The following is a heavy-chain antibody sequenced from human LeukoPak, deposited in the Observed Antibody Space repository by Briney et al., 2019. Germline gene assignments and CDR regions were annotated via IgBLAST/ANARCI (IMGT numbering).Heavy chain of an antibody. CDR2: ISSSSSYT. CDR3: ARDRSVDGTV. CDR1: GFTFSGYA. Sequence: GGSLRLSCAASGFTFSGYAMNWVRQAPGKGLEWVSYISSSSSYTNYAVSVKGRFTISRDNAKNSLYLQMDSLRAEDTAVYYCARDRSVDGTVWGQGTLVTVSS. J-gene: IGHJ4*02. V-gene: IGHV3-21*05. D-gene: IGHD6-19*01.